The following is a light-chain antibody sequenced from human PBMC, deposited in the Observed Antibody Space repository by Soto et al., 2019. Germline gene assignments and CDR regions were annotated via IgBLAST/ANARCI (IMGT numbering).Light chain of an antibody. CDR1: QSISSW. J-gene: IGKJ1*01. V-gene: IGKV1-5*01. CDR3: QQSYSSPPT. CDR2: DAS. Sequence: DIQMTQSPSILSASVGDRVTITCRASQSISSWLAWYQQKPGKAPKLLIYDASSLESGVPSRFSGSRSGPDFTLTISSLQPEDFATYYCQQSYSSPPTFGQGTKVDIK.